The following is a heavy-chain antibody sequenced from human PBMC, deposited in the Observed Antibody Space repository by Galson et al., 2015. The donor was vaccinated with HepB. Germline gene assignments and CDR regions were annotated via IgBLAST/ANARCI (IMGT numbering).Heavy chain of an antibody. CDR3: ARARIDY. D-gene: IGHD1-14*01. CDR2: TNGDGSEK. CDR1: GFTFTTFW. J-gene: IGHJ4*02. Sequence: SLRLSCAASGFTFTTFWMTWVRQPPGKGLDWVATTNGDGSEKYYADSVKGRFTISRDSAKNSLYLQMNSLRAEDTALYYCARARIDYWGQGALVTVPS. V-gene: IGHV3-7*03.